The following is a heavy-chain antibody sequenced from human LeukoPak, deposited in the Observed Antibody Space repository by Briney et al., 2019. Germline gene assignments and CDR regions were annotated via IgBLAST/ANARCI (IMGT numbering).Heavy chain of an antibody. J-gene: IGHJ4*02. V-gene: IGHV3-15*01. CDR3: TTDPTAAGTPVFDY. D-gene: IGHD6-13*01. CDR1: GFTFSNAW. CDR2: IKSKTDGGTT. Sequence: KPGGSLRLSCAASGFTFSNAWMSWVRQAPGKGLEWVGRIKSKTDGGTTDYAAPVKGRFTISRDDSKNTLYLQMNSLKTEDTAVYYCTTDPTAAGTPVFDYWGQGTLVTVSS.